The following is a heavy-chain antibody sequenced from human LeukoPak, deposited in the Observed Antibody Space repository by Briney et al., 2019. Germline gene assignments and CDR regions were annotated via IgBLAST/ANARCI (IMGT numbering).Heavy chain of an antibody. CDR1: GFIFSHYT. V-gene: IGHV3-23*01. D-gene: IGHD6-19*01. Sequence: GGSLRLSCAASGFIFSHYTMTWVRQAPGKGLEWVSSINGSGDATKYADSVMGRFTISRDNSKNTVSLQMNSLRAEDTAVYYCAKDGGGWYTSGWYYFDYWGQGTLVTVSS. CDR3: AKDGGGWYTSGWYYFDY. CDR2: INGSGDAT. J-gene: IGHJ4*02.